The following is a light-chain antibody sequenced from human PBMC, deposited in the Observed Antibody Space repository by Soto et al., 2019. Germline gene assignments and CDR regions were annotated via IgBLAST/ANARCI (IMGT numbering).Light chain of an antibody. CDR1: SSNIRSNY. J-gene: IGLJ3*02. CDR3: AAWDDSLSGWV. V-gene: IGLV1-47*01. CDR2: RNN. Sequence: QSVLTQPPSASGTPGQRVTISCSGASSNIRSNYVYWYQQLPGTAPKLLIYRNNQRPSGVPDRFSGSKSGTSASLAISGLRSEDAADYYCAAWDDSLSGWVFGGGTKLTVL.